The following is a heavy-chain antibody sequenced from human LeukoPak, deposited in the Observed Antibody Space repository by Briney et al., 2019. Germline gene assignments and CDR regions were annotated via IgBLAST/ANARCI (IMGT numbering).Heavy chain of an antibody. CDR1: GFTFSSYA. Sequence: GGSLRLSCAASGFTFSSYAMSWVRQAPGKGLEWVSAITGSGGSTYHADSVKGRFTISRDNSKNTLYLQMNSLRAEDTAVYYCAKEGIGSTNLYNWFDPWGQGTLVTVSS. CDR3: AKEGIGSTNLYNWFDP. V-gene: IGHV3-23*01. J-gene: IGHJ5*02. CDR2: ITGSGGST. D-gene: IGHD2-2*01.